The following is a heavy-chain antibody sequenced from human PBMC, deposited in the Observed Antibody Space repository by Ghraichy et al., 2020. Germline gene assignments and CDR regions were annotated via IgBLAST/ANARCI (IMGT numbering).Heavy chain of an antibody. J-gene: IGHJ4*02. CDR1: GGSISSGGYY. V-gene: IGHV4-31*03. CDR3: ARYVGYCSSPSCYGSYFDY. CDR2: IYYSGST. Sequence: SETLSLTCTVSGGSISSGGYYWSWIRQHPGKGLEWIGYIYYSGSTYYNPSLKSRVTISVDTSKNQFSLKLSSVTAADTAVYYCARYVGYCSSPSCYGSYFDYWGQGTLVTVSS. D-gene: IGHD2-2*01.